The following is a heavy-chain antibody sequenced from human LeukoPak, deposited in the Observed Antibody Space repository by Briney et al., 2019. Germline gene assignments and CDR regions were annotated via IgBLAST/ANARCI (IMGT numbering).Heavy chain of an antibody. CDR2: IYHGGST. CDR1: GYSISSGYY. V-gene: IGHV4-38-2*02. Sequence: SETLSLTCTVSGYSISSGYYWGWIRQPPGKGLEWIGSIYHGGSTYYNPSLKSRVAMSVDTSKNQFSLKLTSVTAADTAVYYCARVRLWFGDHLDDYWGQGTLVTVSS. J-gene: IGHJ4*02. CDR3: ARVRLWFGDHLDDY. D-gene: IGHD3-10*01.